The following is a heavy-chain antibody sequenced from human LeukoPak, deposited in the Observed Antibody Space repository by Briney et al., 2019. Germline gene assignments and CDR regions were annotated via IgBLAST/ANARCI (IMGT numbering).Heavy chain of an antibody. D-gene: IGHD4-17*01. J-gene: IGHJ4*02. Sequence: ASVKVSCKASGYTFSGYYMHWVRQAPGQGLEWMGWINPTSGGTNSAQKFQGRVTMTRDTPISTAYMEVSSLRSDDTAVYYCARGRTFGDYVLDYWGQGTLVTVSS. V-gene: IGHV1-2*02. CDR1: GYTFSGYY. CDR2: INPTSGGT. CDR3: ARGRTFGDYVLDY.